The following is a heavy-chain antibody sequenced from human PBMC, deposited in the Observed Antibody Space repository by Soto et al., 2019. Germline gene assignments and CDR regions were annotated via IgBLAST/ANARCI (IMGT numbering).Heavy chain of an antibody. Sequence: VGSLRLSCETSGFIFTNFWMHWVRQVPGKGLVWVSRIDTSGSSTSYADSVKGRFTISRDNAKNTVSLQMNSLRAEDTGVYYCAKDSWYFDLWSQGSLVTVSS. J-gene: IGHJ4*02. V-gene: IGHV3-74*01. CDR3: AKDSWYFDL. CDR1: GFIFTNFW. D-gene: IGHD6-13*01. CDR2: IDTSGSST.